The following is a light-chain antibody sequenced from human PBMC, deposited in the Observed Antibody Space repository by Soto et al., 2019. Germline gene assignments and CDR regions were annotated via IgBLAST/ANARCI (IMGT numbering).Light chain of an antibody. J-gene: IGKJ2*01. CDR3: QNCFTVPYT. CDR1: QDISNR. V-gene: IGKV1-33*01. Sequence: DIQMTQSPSSLSASVGDRITITCQASQDISNRLNWYHQKPGKAPNLLIYDASNLAAGVPSGFSGSGSGTHFTFTITSLQPEDIGTYYCQNCFTVPYTFGQGTTVDIK. CDR2: DAS.